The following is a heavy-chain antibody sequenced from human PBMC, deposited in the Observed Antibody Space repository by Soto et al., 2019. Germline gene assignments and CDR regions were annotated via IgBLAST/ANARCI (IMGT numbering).Heavy chain of an antibody. CDR1: GGSISSGGSY. CDR3: ARDLTDYYYYCMDV. Sequence: SESLSLTWTVAGGSISSGGSYWSCIRQPPGMGLEWIGYIYYSGSTYYNPSLKSRVTISVDTSKNQFSLKLSSVTAADTAVYYCARDLTDYYYYCMDVWGQGSTVAVSS. J-gene: IGHJ6*02. CDR2: IYYSGST. V-gene: IGHV4-31*02.